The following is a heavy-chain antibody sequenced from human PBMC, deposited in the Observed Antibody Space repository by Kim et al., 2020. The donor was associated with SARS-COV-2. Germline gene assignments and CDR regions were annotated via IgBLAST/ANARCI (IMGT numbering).Heavy chain of an antibody. CDR1: GFTFSSYS. Sequence: GGSLRLSCAASGFTFSSYSMNWVRQAPGKGLEWVSSISSSSSYIYYADSVKGRFTISRDNAKNSLYLQMNSVRAEDTAVYYCAREYCSSTSCYIAVAGPFDYWGQGTLVTVSS. CDR2: ISSSSSYI. CDR3: AREYCSSTSCYIAVAGPFDY. V-gene: IGHV3-21*01. D-gene: IGHD2-2*02. J-gene: IGHJ4*02.